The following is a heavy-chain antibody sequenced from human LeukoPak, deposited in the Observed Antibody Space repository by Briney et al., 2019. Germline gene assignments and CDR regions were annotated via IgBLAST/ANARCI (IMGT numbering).Heavy chain of an antibody. D-gene: IGHD3-22*01. CDR1: GYTFTSYG. CDR2: ISAYNGNT. CDR3: ARDLYDYDSSGLDY. Sequence: GASVKVSCKASGYTFTSYGISWVRQAPGQGLEWMGWISAYNGNTNYAQKLQGRVTMTTDTSTSTAYMELRNLRSDDTAVYYCARDLYDYDSSGLDYWGQGALVTVSS. V-gene: IGHV1-18*01. J-gene: IGHJ4*02.